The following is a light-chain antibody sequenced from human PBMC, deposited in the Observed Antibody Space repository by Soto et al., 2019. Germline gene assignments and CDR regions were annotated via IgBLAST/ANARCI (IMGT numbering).Light chain of an antibody. Sequence: QSVLTQTPSVSAAPRQRVTISCSGSSSNIGNNGVSWYQQLPGKAPKLLIYYDDLLTSGVSDRFSGSKSGTSASLAIGGLQSEDEADYYCPAWDDSLNGLVFGGGTKLTVL. V-gene: IGLV1-36*01. J-gene: IGLJ3*02. CDR3: PAWDDSLNGLV. CDR2: YDD. CDR1: SSNIGNNG.